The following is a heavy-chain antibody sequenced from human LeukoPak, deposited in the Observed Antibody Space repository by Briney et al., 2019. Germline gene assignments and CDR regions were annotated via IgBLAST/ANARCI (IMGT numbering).Heavy chain of an antibody. J-gene: IGHJ4*02. Sequence: PGGSLRLSCAASGFSLDNAWMSWVRQAPGKGLEWVGRIKSNSDGGTADYSAPVKGRFTISRDDSKNTLYVQMNTLKTEDTAVYYCTTAPYYYRSGSRIDYWGQGTLVAVSS. CDR1: GFSLDNAW. D-gene: IGHD3-10*01. V-gene: IGHV3-15*01. CDR2: IKSNSDGGTA. CDR3: TTAPYYYRSGSRIDY.